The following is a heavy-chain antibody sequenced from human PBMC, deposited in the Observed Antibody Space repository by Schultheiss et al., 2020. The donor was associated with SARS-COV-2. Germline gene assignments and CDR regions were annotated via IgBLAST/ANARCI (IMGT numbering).Heavy chain of an antibody. Sequence: SETLSLTCTVSGGSISSGGYYWSWIRQHPGKGLEWIGYIYYSGSTNYNPSLKSRVTISVDTSKNQFSLKLSSVTAADTAVYYCARRGSGSYVFDYWGQGTLVTVSS. D-gene: IGHD1-26*01. J-gene: IGHJ4*02. CDR3: ARRGSGSYVFDY. CDR2: IYYSGST. CDR1: GGSISSGGYY. V-gene: IGHV4-61*08.